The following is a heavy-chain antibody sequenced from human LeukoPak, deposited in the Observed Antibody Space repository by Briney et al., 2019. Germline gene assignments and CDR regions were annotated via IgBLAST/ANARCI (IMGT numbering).Heavy chain of an antibody. CDR2: INTDGSIT. CDR1: GFTFSSFW. CDR3: ASEGPYDSRNSYIPDC. J-gene: IGHJ4*02. D-gene: IGHD3-10*01. Sequence: PGGSLRLSCAASGFTFSSFWMHWVRQAPGKGLVWVSRINTDGSITNYADSVKGRFTISRDNAKNTLYLQMNGLRAEDTAVYYCASEGPYDSRNSYIPDCWGQGTLVTVSS. V-gene: IGHV3-74*01.